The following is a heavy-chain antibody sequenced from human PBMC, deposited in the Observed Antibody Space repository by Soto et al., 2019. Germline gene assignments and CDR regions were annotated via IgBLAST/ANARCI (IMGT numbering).Heavy chain of an antibody. CDR2: IYSGGST. Sequence: GGSLRLSCAASGFTVSSNYMSWVRQAPGKGLEWVSVIYSGGSTYYADSVKGRFTISRDNSKNTLYLQMNSLRAEDTAVYYCARVVLWFGELSPPPNWFDYWGQGTLVTVSS. V-gene: IGHV3-53*01. CDR1: GFTVSSNY. D-gene: IGHD3-10*01. CDR3: ARVVLWFGELSPPPNWFDY. J-gene: IGHJ4*02.